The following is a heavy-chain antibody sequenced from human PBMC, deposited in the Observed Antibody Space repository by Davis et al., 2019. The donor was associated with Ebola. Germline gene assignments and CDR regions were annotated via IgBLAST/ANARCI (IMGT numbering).Heavy chain of an antibody. D-gene: IGHD6-19*01. V-gene: IGHV1-2*06. CDR3: ARDLPTSVLIAVAGNLFDY. CDR2: INPNSGGT. Sequence: ASVKVSCKASGYTFTGYYIHWVRQAPGQGLEWMGRINPNSGGTNYAQKFQGRVTMTRDTSISTAYMELSRLRSDDTAVYYCARDLPTSVLIAVAGNLFDYWGQGTLVTVSS. CDR1: GYTFTGYY. J-gene: IGHJ4*02.